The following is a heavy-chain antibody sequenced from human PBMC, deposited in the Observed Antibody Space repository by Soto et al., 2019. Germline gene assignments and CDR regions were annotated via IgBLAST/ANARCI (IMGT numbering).Heavy chain of an antibody. V-gene: IGHV3-48*02. CDR1: GFTFSSYS. Sequence: EVQLVESGGGLVQPGGSLRLSCAASGFTFSSYSMNWVRQAPGKGLGWVSYISSSSSTIYYADSVKGRFTISRDNAKNSLYLQMNSLRDEDTAVYYCARYYDILTGYYSKYYFDYWGQGTLVTVSS. CDR2: ISSSSSTI. J-gene: IGHJ4*02. CDR3: ARYYDILTGYYSKYYFDY. D-gene: IGHD3-9*01.